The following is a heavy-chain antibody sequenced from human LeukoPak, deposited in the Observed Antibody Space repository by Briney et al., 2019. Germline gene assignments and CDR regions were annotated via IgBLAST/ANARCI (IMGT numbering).Heavy chain of an antibody. J-gene: IGHJ4*02. Sequence: SSETLSLTCAVYGGSYSGHYWSWIRQPPGKGLEWIGEINHSGSTNQNPSLKSRVTISVDTSKNQVSLNLNSVTAADTAVYYCASVELATTNFDYWGQGTLVTVSS. CDR1: GGSYSGHY. CDR3: ASVELATTNFDY. CDR2: INHSGST. D-gene: IGHD5-24*01. V-gene: IGHV4-34*01.